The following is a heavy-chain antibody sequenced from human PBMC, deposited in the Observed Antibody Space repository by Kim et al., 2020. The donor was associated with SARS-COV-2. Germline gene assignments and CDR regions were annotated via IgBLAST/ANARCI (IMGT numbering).Heavy chain of an antibody. CDR1: GGTLSSST. D-gene: IGHD3-10*01. CDR2: IIPILDKT. Sequence: SVKVSCKASGGTLSSSTISWVRQVPGQGLEWMGRIIPILDKTNYEQNFQGRVTITADKSTRTAYMEVSSLRSEDTAVYYCARDVGLGGFRFDDWGQGTLVTVSS. V-gene: IGHV1-69*08. J-gene: IGHJ4*02. CDR3: ARDVGLGGFRFDD.